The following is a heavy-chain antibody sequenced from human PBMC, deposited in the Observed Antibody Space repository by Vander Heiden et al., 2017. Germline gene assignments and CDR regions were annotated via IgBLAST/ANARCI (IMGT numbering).Heavy chain of an antibody. V-gene: IGHV3-74*01. J-gene: IGHJ4*02. CDR1: GFTFLSYW. Sequence: EVQLVESGGGLVQPGGSLRLSCAASGFTFLSYWMRRVRQATGKGLVWVSRISGDGSSTSYADSVKGRFTISRDNARNTLYLQMNSLRAEDTAVYYCARDNGEPDYWGQGTLVTVSS. D-gene: IGHD3-10*01. CDR3: ARDNGEPDY. CDR2: ISGDGSST.